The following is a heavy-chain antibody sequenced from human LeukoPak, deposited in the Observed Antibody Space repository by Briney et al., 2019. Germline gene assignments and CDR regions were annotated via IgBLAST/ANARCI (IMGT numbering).Heavy chain of an antibody. CDR1: GFTFSSYA. Sequence: GGSLRLSCAASGFTFSSYAMSWVRQAPGKGLEWVSAISGSGGSTYYADSVKGRFTISRDNSKNTLYLQMNSLRAEDTAVYYCAKVITMVRGVGNFDYWGQGTLVTVSS. CDR3: AKVITMVRGVGNFDY. CDR2: ISGSGGST. V-gene: IGHV3-23*01. J-gene: IGHJ4*02. D-gene: IGHD3-10*01.